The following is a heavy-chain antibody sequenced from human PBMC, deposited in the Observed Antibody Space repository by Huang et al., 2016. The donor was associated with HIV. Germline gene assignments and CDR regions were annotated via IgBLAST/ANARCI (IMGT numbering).Heavy chain of an antibody. D-gene: IGHD6-19*01. CDR2: IRLSGTTR. Sequence: QVQLVESGGGLVKPGGSLRLSCAASGLVFSDHYMNWIRQAPGKGMEWISYIRLSGTTRRYADAVKGRFTIARDNAKKSLLLEMNSLRVEDTAVYYCARRMAGWDDVFDMWGQGTMVTVSS. CDR1: GLVFSDHY. J-gene: IGHJ3*02. CDR3: ARRMAGWDDVFDM. V-gene: IGHV3-11*01.